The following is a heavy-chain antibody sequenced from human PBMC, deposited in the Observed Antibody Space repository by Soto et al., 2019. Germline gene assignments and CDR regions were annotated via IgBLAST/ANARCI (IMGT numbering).Heavy chain of an antibody. J-gene: IGHJ3*02. CDR2: INPDNGES. CDR3: ARDGWVTMRHFHI. Sequence: ASVKVSCKASGYTFSSYAMHWVRQAPGQRPEWLGWINPDNGESKTSQKLQGRVTISTDTSATTVYMELGSLTSEDTAVYYCARDGWVTMRHFHIWGQGTMVTVSS. V-gene: IGHV1-3*01. D-gene: IGHD4-17*01. CDR1: GYTFSSYA.